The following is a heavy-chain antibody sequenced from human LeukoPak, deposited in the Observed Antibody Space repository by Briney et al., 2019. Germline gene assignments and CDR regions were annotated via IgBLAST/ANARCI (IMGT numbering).Heavy chain of an antibody. V-gene: IGHV3-30*02. CDR1: GFTFSSYG. CDR3: AKDRITMVRGVFIGDWFDP. Sequence: GGSLRLSCAASGFTFSSYGMHWVRQAPGKGLEWVAFIRYDGSNKYYADSVKGRFTISRDNSKNTLYLQMNSLRAEDTAVYYCAKDRITMVRGVFIGDWFDPWGQGTLVTVSS. J-gene: IGHJ5*02. CDR2: IRYDGSNK. D-gene: IGHD3-10*01.